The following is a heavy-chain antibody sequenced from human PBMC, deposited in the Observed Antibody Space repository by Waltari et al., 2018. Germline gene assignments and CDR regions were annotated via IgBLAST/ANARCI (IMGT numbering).Heavy chain of an antibody. CDR3: AREGGGSCLDY. CDR1: GGSFSGYY. Sequence: QVQLQQWGAGLLKPAETLSLTCAVDGGSFSGYYWSWIRQPPGKGLEWIGEINHRGSTNQNPSLKSRVTISIDTSKNQFTLKLSSVTAADTAVYYCAREGGGSCLDYWGQGILVTVSS. J-gene: IGHJ4*02. V-gene: IGHV4-34*01. D-gene: IGHD2-15*01. CDR2: INHRGST.